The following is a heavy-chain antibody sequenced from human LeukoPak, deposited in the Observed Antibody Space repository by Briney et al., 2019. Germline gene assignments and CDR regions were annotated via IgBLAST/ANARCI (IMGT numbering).Heavy chain of an antibody. Sequence: SETPSLTCAVSGGSISSGGYSWSWIRQPPGKGLEWIGYIYHSGSTYYNPSLKSRVTISVDRSKNQFSLKLSSVTAADTAVYYCARGRGLWVTTYYFDYWGQGTLVTVSS. CDR2: IYHSGST. V-gene: IGHV4-30-2*01. D-gene: IGHD4-11*01. CDR1: GGSISSGGYS. CDR3: ARGRGLWVTTYYFDY. J-gene: IGHJ4*02.